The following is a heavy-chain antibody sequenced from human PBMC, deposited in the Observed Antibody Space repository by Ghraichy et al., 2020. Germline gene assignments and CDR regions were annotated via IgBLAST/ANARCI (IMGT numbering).Heavy chain of an antibody. D-gene: IGHD3-3*01. V-gene: IGHV4-34*01. Sequence: SQTLSLTCAVYGGSFSGYYWSWIRQPPGKGLEWIGEINHSGSANYNPSLKSRVTISVDTSKNQFSLKLSSVTAADTAVYFCAKEGRITLFGVVAQVNYMDVWGKGTTVTVSS. CDR1: GGSFSGYY. CDR3: AKEGRITLFGVVAQVNYMDV. J-gene: IGHJ6*03. CDR2: INHSGSA.